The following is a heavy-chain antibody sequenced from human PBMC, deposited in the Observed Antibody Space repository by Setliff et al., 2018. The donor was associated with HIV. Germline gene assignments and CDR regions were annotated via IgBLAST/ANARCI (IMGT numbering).Heavy chain of an antibody. CDR2: ISFSSSVI. V-gene: IGHV3-48*01. Sequence: GGSLRLSCVASGFTFSTHSMSWVRQAPGKGLEWISYISFSSSVIYYADSVKGRFTISRDNAKNSLYLQMNSLRAEDTAVYYCARGGAGGDYRIDYWGRGTLVTVSS. CDR1: GFTFSTHS. J-gene: IGHJ4*02. D-gene: IGHD2-21*01. CDR3: ARGGAGGDYRIDY.